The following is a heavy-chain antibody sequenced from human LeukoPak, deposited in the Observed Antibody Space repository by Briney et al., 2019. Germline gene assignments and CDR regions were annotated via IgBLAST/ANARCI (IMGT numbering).Heavy chain of an antibody. V-gene: IGHV3-15*07. CDR3: TTEPVLRFLEWLWYFDY. Sequence: GGSLRLSCAAPGFTFSNAWMNWVRQAPGKGLEWVGRIKSKTDGGTTDYAAPVKGRFTISRDDSKNTLYLQMNSLKTEDTAVYYCTTEPVLRFLEWLWYFDYWGQGTLVTVSS. D-gene: IGHD3-3*01. CDR1: GFTFSNAW. J-gene: IGHJ4*02. CDR2: IKSKTDGGTT.